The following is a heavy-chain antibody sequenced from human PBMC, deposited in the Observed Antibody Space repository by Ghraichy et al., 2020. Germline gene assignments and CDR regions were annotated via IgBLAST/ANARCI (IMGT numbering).Heavy chain of an antibody. D-gene: IGHD3-10*01. V-gene: IGHV1-2*02. CDR1: GYTFTGYY. CDR3: AREVTMVRGARPRYYYYGMDV. CDR2: INPNSGGT. Sequence: ASVKVSCKASGYTFTGYYMHWVRQAPGQGLEWMGWINPNSGGTNYAQKFQGRVTMTRDTSISTAYMELSRLRSDDTAVYYCAREVTMVRGARPRYYYYGMDVWGQGTTVTVSS. J-gene: IGHJ6*02.